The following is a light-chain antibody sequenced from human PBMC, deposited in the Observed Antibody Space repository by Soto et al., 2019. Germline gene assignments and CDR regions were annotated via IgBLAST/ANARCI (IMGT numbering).Light chain of an antibody. CDR2: GAS. CDR3: QQYGSSGT. V-gene: IGKV3-20*01. J-gene: IGKJ1*01. CDR1: QSVSNNY. Sequence: EIVFTQSPGTLSLSPGERATLSCRASQSVSNNYLAWYQQKPGQAPRLLIYGASNRATGIPDRFSGSGSGTDFTLTISRLEPEDFAVYYCQQYGSSGTFGQGTKVDIQ.